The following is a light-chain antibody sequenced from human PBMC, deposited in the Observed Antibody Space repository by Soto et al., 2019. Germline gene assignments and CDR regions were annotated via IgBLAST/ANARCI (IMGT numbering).Light chain of an antibody. CDR1: QSISSW. J-gene: IGKJ2*01. Sequence: DIQMTQSPSTLSASVGDRVTITCRASQSISSWLAWYQQKPGKAPKLLIYDASSLESGIPSRFSGSGSGTDFTLTISSLQPDDFATYYCQQYNSYPYTFGQGTKLEIK. CDR2: DAS. V-gene: IGKV1-5*01. CDR3: QQYNSYPYT.